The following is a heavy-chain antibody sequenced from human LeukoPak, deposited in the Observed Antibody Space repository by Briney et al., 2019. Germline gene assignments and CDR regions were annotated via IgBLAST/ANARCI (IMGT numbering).Heavy chain of an antibody. J-gene: IGHJ4*02. CDR2: ISGSGGGT. CDR3: AKDSSHYYDSSGYYYYFDY. Sequence: GGSLRLSCAASGFTFSSYAMSWVRQAPGKGLEWVSAISGSGGGTYYADSVKGRFTISRDNSKNTLYLQMNSLRAEDTAVYYCAKDSSHYYDSSGYYYYFDYWGQGTLVTVSS. V-gene: IGHV3-23*01. D-gene: IGHD3-22*01. CDR1: GFTFSSYA.